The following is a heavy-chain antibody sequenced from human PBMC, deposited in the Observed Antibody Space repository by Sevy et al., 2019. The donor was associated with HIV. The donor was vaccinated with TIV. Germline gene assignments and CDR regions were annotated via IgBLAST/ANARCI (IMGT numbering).Heavy chain of an antibody. V-gene: IGHV4-39*01. CDR3: ARQYYYDSSGYYPYYYYYGMDV. CDR1: GGSISSSSYY. D-gene: IGHD3-22*01. CDR2: IYYSGST. Sequence: SETLSLTCTVSGGSISSSSYYWGWIHQPPGKGLEWIGSIYYSGSTYYNPSLKSRVTISVDTSKNQFSLKLSSVTAADTAVYYCARQYYYDSSGYYPYYYYYGMDVWGQGTTVTVSS. J-gene: IGHJ6*02.